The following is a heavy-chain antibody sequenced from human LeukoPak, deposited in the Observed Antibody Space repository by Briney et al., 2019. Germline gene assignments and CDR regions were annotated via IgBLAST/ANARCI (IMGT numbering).Heavy chain of an antibody. CDR2: MNPNSGNT. CDR3: ARTQGGYECYYYGMDV. J-gene: IGHJ6*02. Sequence: ASVKVSCKASGYTFTSYDINWVRQATGQGLEWMGWMNPNSGNTGYAQKFQGRVTMTRNTSISTAYMELSSLRSEDTAVYYCARTQGGYECYYYGMDVWGQGTTVTVSS. D-gene: IGHD5-12*01. CDR1: GYTFTSYD. V-gene: IGHV1-8*01.